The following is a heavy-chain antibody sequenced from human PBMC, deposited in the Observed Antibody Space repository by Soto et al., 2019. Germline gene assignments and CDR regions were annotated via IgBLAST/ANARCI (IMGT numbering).Heavy chain of an antibody. V-gene: IGHV4-34*01. J-gene: IGHJ4*02. CDR3: ARSHCSGGSCYFTDY. CDR2: INHSGST. CDR1: GGSFSGYY. Sequence: SETLSLTCAVYGGSFSGYYWSWIRQPPGKGLEWIGEINHSGSTNYNPSLKSRVTISVDTSKNQFSLKLSSVTAADTAVYYCARSHCSGGSCYFTDYWGQGTLVTVSS. D-gene: IGHD2-15*01.